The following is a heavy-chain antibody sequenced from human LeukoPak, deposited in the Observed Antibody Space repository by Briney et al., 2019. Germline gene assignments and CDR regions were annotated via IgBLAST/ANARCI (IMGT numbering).Heavy chain of an antibody. V-gene: IGHV1-69*04. CDR1: GYTFTSYG. J-gene: IGHJ4*02. Sequence: SVKVSCKASGYTFTSYGISWVRQAPGQGLEWVGRIIPILGIASCAQKFQGRVTITADKSTSTAYVELSSLRSEDSAVYYCARLVVTAIPVLDSWGLGTLVTVSS. CDR2: IIPILGIA. D-gene: IGHD2-21*02. CDR3: ARLVVTAIPVLDS.